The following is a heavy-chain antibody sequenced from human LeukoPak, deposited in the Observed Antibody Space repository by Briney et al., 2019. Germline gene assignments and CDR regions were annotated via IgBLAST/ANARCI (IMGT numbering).Heavy chain of an antibody. Sequence: GGSLRLSCAASGFTFSSYAMSWVRQAPGKGLEWVSAIRGSGGSTYYADSVKGRFTISRDNSKNTLYLQMNSLRAEDTAVYYCAKSSHGGFYFDYWGQGTLVTVSS. CDR2: IRGSGGST. J-gene: IGHJ4*02. D-gene: IGHD2-15*01. V-gene: IGHV3-23*01. CDR3: AKSSHGGFYFDY. CDR1: GFTFSSYA.